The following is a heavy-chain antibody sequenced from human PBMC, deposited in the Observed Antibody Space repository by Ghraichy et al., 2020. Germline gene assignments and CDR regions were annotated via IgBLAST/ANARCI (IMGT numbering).Heavy chain of an antibody. D-gene: IGHD3-3*01. CDR2: IKQDGSEK. Sequence: GGSLKLSCAASGFTFSSYWMSWVRQAPGKGLEWVANIKQDGSEKYYVDSVKGRFTISRDNAKNSLYLQMNSLRAEDTAVYYCARRYDFWSGLLDYWGQGTLVTVSS. CDR3: ARRYDFWSGLLDY. V-gene: IGHV3-7*01. J-gene: IGHJ4*02. CDR1: GFTFSSYW.